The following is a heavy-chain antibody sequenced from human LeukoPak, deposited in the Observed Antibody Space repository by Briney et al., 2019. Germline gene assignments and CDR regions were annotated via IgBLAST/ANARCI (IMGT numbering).Heavy chain of an antibody. CDR3: ARDRIFGVVKYYYYYGMDV. J-gene: IGHJ6*02. D-gene: IGHD3-3*02. V-gene: IGHV3-53*01. Sequence: PGGSLRLSCAASGFTVSSNYMSWVRQAPGKGLEWVSVIYSGGSTYYADSVKGRFTISRDNSKNTLYLQMNSLRAEDTAVYYCARDRIFGVVKYYYYYGMDVWGQGTTVTFSS. CDR2: IYSGGST. CDR1: GFTVSSNY.